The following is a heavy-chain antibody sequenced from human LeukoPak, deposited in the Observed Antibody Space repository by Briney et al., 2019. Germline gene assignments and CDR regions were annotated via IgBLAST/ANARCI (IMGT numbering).Heavy chain of an antibody. CDR3: SSRFIMGQVVKVY. V-gene: IGHV3-15*01. Sequence: GGSLRLSCAASGFTFSNAWMTWVRQAPGKGLEWVGRIKSKTDGGTTDYAAPVNGRFTILRDDSKNSLYLQMNSLKTEDTAVYYCSSRFIMGQVVKVYWSQGTLVTVSS. D-gene: IGHD3-22*01. J-gene: IGHJ4*02. CDR2: IKSKTDGGTT. CDR1: GFTFSNAW.